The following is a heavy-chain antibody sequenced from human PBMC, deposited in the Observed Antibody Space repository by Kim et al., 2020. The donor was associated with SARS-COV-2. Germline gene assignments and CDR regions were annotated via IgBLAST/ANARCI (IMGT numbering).Heavy chain of an antibody. J-gene: IGHJ4*02. D-gene: IGHD3-10*01. V-gene: IGHV3-7*01. CDR2: IKQDESEK. Sequence: GGSLRLSCAASGFTLGSYWMTWVRQAPGKGLEWVANIKQDESEKYYVDSVKGRFTISRDNAKNSLFLQMNSLRVEDTAVYYCARERGSRSLDYWGQGTLVTVSS. CDR1: GFTLGSYW. CDR3: ARERGSRSLDY.